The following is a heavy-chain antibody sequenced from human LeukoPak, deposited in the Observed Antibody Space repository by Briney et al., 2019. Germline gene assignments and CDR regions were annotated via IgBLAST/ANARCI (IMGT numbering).Heavy chain of an antibody. CDR1: DDSISSHY. J-gene: IGHJ4*02. D-gene: IGHD3-10*01. V-gene: IGHV4-4*07. CDR2: IYASGST. Sequence: SETLSLTCTVSDDSISSHYWSWIRQPAGKGLEWIGRIYASGSTNYNPSLKSRVTMSVDTSTNQLSLKLRSVTAAETAVYYCARQASFYGSGSYFPLGHFDYWGQETLVTVSS. CDR3: ARQASFYGSGSYFPLGHFDY.